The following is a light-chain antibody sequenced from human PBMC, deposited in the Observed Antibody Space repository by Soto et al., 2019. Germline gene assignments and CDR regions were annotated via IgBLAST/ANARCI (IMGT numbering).Light chain of an antibody. V-gene: IGKV1-9*01. CDR1: QGISSY. J-gene: IGKJ4*01. CDR3: QQLNSYPPT. Sequence: DIPLTQSPSFLSASVGDRVTITCRVSQGISSYLAWYQQKPGKAPKLLIYAASTLQSGVPSRFSGSGSGTEFTLTISSLQPEDFATYYCQQLNSYPPTFGGGTKVEIK. CDR2: AAS.